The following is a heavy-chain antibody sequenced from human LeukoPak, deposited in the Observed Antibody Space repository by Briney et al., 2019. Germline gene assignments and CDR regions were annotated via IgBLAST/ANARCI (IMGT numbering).Heavy chain of an antibody. CDR3: ARPGVRGVFRTYYMDV. CDR1: GGSFSGYY. D-gene: IGHD3-10*02. V-gene: IGHV4-34*01. J-gene: IGHJ6*03. CDR2: INHSGST. Sequence: SETLSLTCAVYGGSFSGYYGSWIRQPPGKGLEWIGEINHSGSTNCNPSLKSRVTISVDTSKNQFSLKLSSVTAADTAVYYCARPGVRGVFRTYYMDVWGKGTTVTISS.